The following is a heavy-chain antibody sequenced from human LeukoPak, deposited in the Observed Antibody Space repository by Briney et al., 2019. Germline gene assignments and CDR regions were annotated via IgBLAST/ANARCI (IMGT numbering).Heavy chain of an antibody. D-gene: IGHD5-18*01. CDR2: ISSSGSTI. J-gene: IGHJ4*02. V-gene: IGHV3-11*04. CDR1: GFTFSDYY. Sequence: PGGSLRLSCAASGFTFSDYYMSWIRQAPWKGLEWFSYISSSGSTIYYAESVKGRFTISRDNDKNSLYLQMNSLRAEDTAVHYCARERGYSYGYLHIVVVTGQRFIDYWGQGTLVTVSS. CDR3: ARERGYSYGYLHIVVVTGQRFIDY.